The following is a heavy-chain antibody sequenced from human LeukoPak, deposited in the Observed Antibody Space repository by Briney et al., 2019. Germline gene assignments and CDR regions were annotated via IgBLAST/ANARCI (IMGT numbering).Heavy chain of an antibody. Sequence: ASVKVFCKVSGYILSELSIHWVRQTPEKGLEWMGGFDPEEGETIYAQKFQGRVTLTEDTPTETAYMELSSLTSEDTAVYYCATPRVWYSGGKTSGSRFDYWGQGTLVTVSS. CDR2: FDPEEGET. V-gene: IGHV1-24*01. J-gene: IGHJ4*02. CDR3: ATPRVWYSGGKTSGSRFDY. CDR1: GYILSELS. D-gene: IGHD1-26*01.